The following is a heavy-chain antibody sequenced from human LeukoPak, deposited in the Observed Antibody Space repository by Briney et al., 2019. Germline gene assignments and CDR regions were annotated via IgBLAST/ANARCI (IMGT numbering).Heavy chain of an antibody. D-gene: IGHD3-3*01. Sequence: SETLSLTCTVSGGSISSGGYYWSWLRQHPGTGLEWIGYIYYSGSTYYNPSLKSRVTISVDTSKNQFSLKLSSVTAADTAVYYCARGRYDFWSGYYGYWFDPWGQGTLVTVSS. J-gene: IGHJ5*02. CDR1: GGSISSGGYY. CDR3: ARGRYDFWSGYYGYWFDP. V-gene: IGHV4-31*03. CDR2: IYYSGST.